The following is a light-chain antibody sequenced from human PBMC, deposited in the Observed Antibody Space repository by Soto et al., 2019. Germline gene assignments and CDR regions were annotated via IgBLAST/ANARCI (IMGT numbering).Light chain of an antibody. Sequence: DIQVTQSPSPLSASEEDRVTIPCLAGEAIGTWLAWYQQKPGQAPNLLIYAASNLEAGVPSRFRGSGSGTDFTITISRQQPEDIATYYCQQSKNPPTFGQGTRLEIK. CDR2: AAS. CDR3: QQSKNPPT. J-gene: IGKJ5*01. CDR1: EAIGTW. V-gene: IGKV1-33*01.